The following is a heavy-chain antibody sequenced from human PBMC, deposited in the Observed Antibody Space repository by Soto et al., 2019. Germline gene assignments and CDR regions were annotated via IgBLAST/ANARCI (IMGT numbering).Heavy chain of an antibody. J-gene: IGHJ6*02. D-gene: IGHD3-3*01. CDR1: GGTFSSYA. CDR2: IIPIFGTA. Sequence: SVKVSCKASGGTFSSYAISWVRQAPGQGLEWMGGIIPIFGTANYAQKFQGRVTITADKSTSTAYMELSSLRSEDTAVYYCARDEIEVSDFWSGYPRSYYYGMDVWGQGTTVTSP. V-gene: IGHV1-69*06. CDR3: ARDEIEVSDFWSGYPRSYYYGMDV.